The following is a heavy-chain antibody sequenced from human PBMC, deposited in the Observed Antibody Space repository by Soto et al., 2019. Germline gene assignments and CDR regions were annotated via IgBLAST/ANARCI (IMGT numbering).Heavy chain of an antibody. CDR2: INHRGTT. V-gene: IGHV4-34*01. CDR1: GGSFSGYY. J-gene: IGHJ4*02. Sequence: SETLSLTCAVYGGSFSGYYWSWIRQPPGKGLEWIGEINHRGTTNHNPSLKSRVTMSVDTSKNQFSLKLRSVTAADTAVYYCARVLTKDYIWGSYLSFDYWGQGTLVTVSS. CDR3: ARVLTKDYIWGSYLSFDY. D-gene: IGHD3-16*02.